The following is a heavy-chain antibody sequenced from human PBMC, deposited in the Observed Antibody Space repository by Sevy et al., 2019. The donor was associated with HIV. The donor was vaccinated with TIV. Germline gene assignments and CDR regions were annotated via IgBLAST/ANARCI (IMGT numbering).Heavy chain of an antibody. D-gene: IGHD1-26*01. CDR3: AREGSGSYLPPSDY. V-gene: IGHV1-18*04. CDR2: ISAYNGNT. CDR1: GYTFTSYG. Sequence: ASVKVSCKASGYTFTSYGISWVRQAPGQGLEWMGWISAYNGNTNYAQKLQGRVTMTTDTSTSTAYMELRSLRSDDTASSYCAREGSGSYLPPSDYWGQGTLVTVSS. J-gene: IGHJ4*02.